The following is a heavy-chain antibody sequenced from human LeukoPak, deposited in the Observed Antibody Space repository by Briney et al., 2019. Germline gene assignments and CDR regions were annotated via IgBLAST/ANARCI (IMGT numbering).Heavy chain of an antibody. J-gene: IGHJ4*02. CDR1: GFTFSSYA. CDR3: AKPIRGYYDSSGYLRPFDY. Sequence: GGSLRLSCAASGFTFSSYAMSWVRQAPGKGLEWGSAISGSGGSTYYADSVKGRFTISRDNSKNTLYLQMNSLRAEDTAVYYCAKPIRGYYDSSGYLRPFDYWGQGTLVTVSS. D-gene: IGHD3-22*01. CDR2: ISGSGGST. V-gene: IGHV3-23*01.